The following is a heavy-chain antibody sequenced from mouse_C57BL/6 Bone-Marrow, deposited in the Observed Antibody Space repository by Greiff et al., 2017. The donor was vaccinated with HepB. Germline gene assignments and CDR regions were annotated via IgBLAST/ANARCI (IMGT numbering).Heavy chain of an antibody. CDR3: VRQSYDYYYYAMDY. V-gene: IGHV10-1*01. J-gene: IGHJ4*01. Sequence: EVQGVESGGGLVQPKGSLKLSCAASGFSFNTYAMNWVRQAPGKGLEWVARIRSKSNNYATYYADSVKDRFTISRDDSESMLYLQMNNLKTEDTAMYYCVRQSYDYYYYAMDYWGQGTSVTVSS. CDR2: IRSKSNNYAT. D-gene: IGHD2-4*01. CDR1: GFSFNTYA.